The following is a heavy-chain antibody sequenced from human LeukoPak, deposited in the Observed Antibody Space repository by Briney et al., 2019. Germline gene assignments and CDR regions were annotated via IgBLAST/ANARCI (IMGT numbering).Heavy chain of an antibody. V-gene: IGHV1-18*01. CDR1: GFTFGSYG. CDR2: ISVYNGNT. Sequence: ASVKVSCKASGFTFGSYGISWVRQAPGQGLEWMGRISVYNGNTNYAQKFQGRVTMTTDTSTDTAYMELRSLRSDDTAVYYCARRAPEYLIEVVNYDYWGQGALVTVSS. CDR3: ARRAPEYLIEVVNYDY. J-gene: IGHJ4*02. D-gene: IGHD2/OR15-2a*01.